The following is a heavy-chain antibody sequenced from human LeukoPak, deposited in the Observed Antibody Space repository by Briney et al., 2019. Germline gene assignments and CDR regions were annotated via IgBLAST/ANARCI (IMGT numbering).Heavy chain of an antibody. Sequence: SETLSLTCSVSGGSLSRYYWSWIRQPPGKGLEWIGNIYYDGSTNSNPSLKSRVTISVDTSKNQFSLKLNSVTAADTAVYYCARTLHSSSWYRQYYYMDVWGKGTTVTVSS. CDR3: ARTLHSSSWYRQYYYMDV. CDR2: IYYDGST. V-gene: IGHV4-59*01. D-gene: IGHD6-13*01. CDR1: GGSLSRYY. J-gene: IGHJ6*03.